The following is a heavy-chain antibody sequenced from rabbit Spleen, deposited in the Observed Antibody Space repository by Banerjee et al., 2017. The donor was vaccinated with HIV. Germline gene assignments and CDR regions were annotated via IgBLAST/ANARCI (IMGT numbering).Heavy chain of an antibody. J-gene: IGHJ6*01. V-gene: IGHV1S40*01. D-gene: IGHD8-1*01. Sequence: QSLEESGGDLVKPGASLTLTCIASGVSFSGDSYMCWVRQAPGKGLEWIVCIDTGSSGFTYFANWAKGRFTISKTSSTTVTLQLNSLTAADTATYFCARDTGSSFSSYGMDLLGPGTLVTVS. CDR3: ARDTGSSFSSYGMDL. CDR1: GVSFSGDSY. CDR2: IDTGSSGFT.